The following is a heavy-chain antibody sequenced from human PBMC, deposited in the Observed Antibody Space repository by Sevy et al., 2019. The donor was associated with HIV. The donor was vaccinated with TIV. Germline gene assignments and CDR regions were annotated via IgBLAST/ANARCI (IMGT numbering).Heavy chain of an antibody. V-gene: IGHV3-21*01. J-gene: IGHJ6*02. Sequence: GGSLRLSCAASGFTFSSYSMNWVRQAPGKGLEWVSSISSSSSYIYYADSVKGRFTISRDNAKNSLYLQMNSLRAEDTAVYYCARDGDYTAMGPNNNSYYYGMDVWGQGTTVTVSS. D-gene: IGHD5-18*01. CDR1: GFTFSSYS. CDR3: ARDGDYTAMGPNNNSYYYGMDV. CDR2: ISSSSSYI.